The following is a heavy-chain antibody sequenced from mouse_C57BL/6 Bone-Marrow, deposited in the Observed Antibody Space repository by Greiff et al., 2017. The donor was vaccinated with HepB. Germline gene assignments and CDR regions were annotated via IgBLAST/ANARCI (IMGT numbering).Heavy chain of an antibody. CDR2: ISYDGSN. Sequence: EVQLQESGPGLVKPSQSLSLTCSVPGYSITSGYYWNWIRQFPGNKLECLGYISYDGSNNYNPSLKNRITIPRDTSKNQFFLKLNSVTTEDTATYYCAREVTMDYWGQGTSVTVSS. CDR3: AREVTMDY. V-gene: IGHV3-6*01. J-gene: IGHJ4*01. D-gene: IGHD2-1*01. CDR1: GYSITSGYY.